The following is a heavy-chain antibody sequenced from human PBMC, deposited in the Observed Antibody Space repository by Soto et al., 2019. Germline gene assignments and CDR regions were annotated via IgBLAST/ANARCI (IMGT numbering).Heavy chain of an antibody. J-gene: IGHJ6*01. CDR3: ARGTDYTQIASYHYGLDV. Sequence: PSQTRSLTCTVSGGSVPRYYCSWIRQPPWKSMEWIAYLYYSGSTNYNPYLKSLVTVSVDMSKNQFCLTLTSVTAAYTAVYYCARGTDYTQIASYHYGLDVWGQGTTVSVSS. CDR1: GGSVPRYY. V-gene: IGHV4-59*02. CDR2: LYYSGST. D-gene: IGHD4-4*01.